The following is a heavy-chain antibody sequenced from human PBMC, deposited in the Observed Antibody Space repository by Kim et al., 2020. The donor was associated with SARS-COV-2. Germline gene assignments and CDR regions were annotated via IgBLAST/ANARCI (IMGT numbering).Heavy chain of an antibody. CDR2: IGAAGGGT. V-gene: IGHV3-23*01. J-gene: IGHJ4*02. CDR1: GFTFSTYV. D-gene: IGHD3-10*01. Sequence: GGSLRLSCAASGFTFSTYVMHWVRQAPGKGLEWVSAIGAAGGGTYYADSVKGRFTISRDNSKNTLYLQMNSLRADDTAVYYCASRAPGEKFYFDSWGQGTLVTVSS. CDR3: ASRAPGEKFYFDS.